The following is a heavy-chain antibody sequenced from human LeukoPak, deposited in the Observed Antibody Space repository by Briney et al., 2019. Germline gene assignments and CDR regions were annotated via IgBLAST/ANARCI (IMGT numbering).Heavy chain of an antibody. Sequence: GGSLRLSCAASGFTFSSYAMSWVRQAPGKGLEWVSAISGSGGSTYYADSVKGRFTISRDNSKNTLYLQMNSLRAGDTAIYYCASGYSYGSYFEHWGQGTLVTVSS. J-gene: IGHJ4*02. CDR2: ISGSGGST. CDR1: GFTFSSYA. D-gene: IGHD5-18*01. V-gene: IGHV3-23*01. CDR3: ASGYSYGSYFEH.